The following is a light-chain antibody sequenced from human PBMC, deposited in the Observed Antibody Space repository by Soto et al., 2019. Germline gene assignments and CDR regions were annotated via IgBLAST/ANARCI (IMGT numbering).Light chain of an antibody. V-gene: IGLV4-69*01. J-gene: IGLJ2*01. Sequence: QLVLTQSPSASASLGASVKLTCTLSSGHSSYAIAWHQQQPEKGPRYLMKLNSDGSHSKGDGIPDCFSGSSSGAERYLTISSPESEDEGDYYCQTWGTGIHGVFGGGTKLTVL. CDR2: LNSDGSH. CDR3: QTWGTGIHGV. CDR1: SGHSSYA.